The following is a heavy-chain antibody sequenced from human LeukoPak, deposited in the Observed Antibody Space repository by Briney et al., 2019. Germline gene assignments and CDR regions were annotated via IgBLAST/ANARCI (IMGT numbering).Heavy chain of an antibody. Sequence: GGSLRLSCAASGFTFSSYSMNWVRQAPGKGLEWVSSISSSSSYIYYADSVKGRFTISRDNAKNSLYLQMNSLRAEDTAVYYCARDYGDQEGFSDYWGQGTLVTVSS. CDR3: ARDYGDQEGFSDY. CDR2: ISSSSSYI. J-gene: IGHJ4*02. V-gene: IGHV3-21*01. D-gene: IGHD4-17*01. CDR1: GFTFSSYS.